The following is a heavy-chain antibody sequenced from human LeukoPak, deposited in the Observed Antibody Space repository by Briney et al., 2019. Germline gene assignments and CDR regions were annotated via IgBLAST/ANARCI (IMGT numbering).Heavy chain of an antibody. CDR3: ARDRRYDFWSGYPYYYYYYMDV. J-gene: IGHJ6*03. CDR1: GGTFSGYT. Sequence: VASVKVSCKASGGTFSGYTISWVRQAPGQGLEWMGRIIPILGIANYAQKFQGRVTITTDESTSTAYMELSSLRSEDTAVYYCARDRRYDFWSGYPYYYYYYMDVRGEGTTVTVSS. D-gene: IGHD3-3*01. CDR2: IIPILGIA. V-gene: IGHV1-69*16.